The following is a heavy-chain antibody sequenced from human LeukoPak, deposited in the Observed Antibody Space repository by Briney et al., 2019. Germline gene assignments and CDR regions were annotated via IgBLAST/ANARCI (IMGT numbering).Heavy chain of an antibody. CDR2: ISWNSGSI. D-gene: IGHD3-10*01. V-gene: IGHV3-9*01. CDR3: AKAGYYGSGSEGYFDY. J-gene: IGHJ4*02. CDR1: GFTFDDYA. Sequence: GGSLRLSCAASGFTFDDYAMHWVRQAPGKGLEWVSGISWNSGSIGYADSVKGRFTISRDNAKNSLYLQMNSLRAEDTALYYCAKAGYYGSGSEGYFDYWGQGTLVTVSS.